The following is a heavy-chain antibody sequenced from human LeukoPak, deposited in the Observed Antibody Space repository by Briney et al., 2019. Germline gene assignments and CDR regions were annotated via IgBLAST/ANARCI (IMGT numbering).Heavy chain of an antibody. V-gene: IGHV1-2*02. Sequence: ASVKVSCKASGYTFTDYFLHWVRRAPGQEFELMGWINPNSGATHYIQSFQGRVTMTRDTSLSIAYLQLNSLTSDDAAMYYCARAQYLTAPAGTFANSWGQGTLVTVSS. CDR3: ARAQYLTAPAGTFANS. CDR2: INPNSGAT. J-gene: IGHJ4*02. D-gene: IGHD6-13*01. CDR1: GYTFTDYF.